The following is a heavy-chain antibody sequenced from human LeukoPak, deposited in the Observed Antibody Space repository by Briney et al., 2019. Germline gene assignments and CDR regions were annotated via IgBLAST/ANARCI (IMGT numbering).Heavy chain of an antibody. Sequence: GGSLRLSCAASGFTFSSYAMSWVRQAPGKGLEWVSAISGSGGSTYYADSVKGRFTISRDNSENTLYLQMNSLRAEDTAVYYCAKETTAIAAAGTEFDYWGQGTLVTVSS. CDR1: GFTFSSYA. J-gene: IGHJ4*02. V-gene: IGHV3-23*01. CDR2: ISGSGGST. CDR3: AKETTAIAAAGTEFDY. D-gene: IGHD6-13*01.